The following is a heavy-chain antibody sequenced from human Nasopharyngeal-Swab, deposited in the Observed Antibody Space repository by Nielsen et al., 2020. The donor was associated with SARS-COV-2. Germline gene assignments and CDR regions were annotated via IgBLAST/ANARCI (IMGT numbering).Heavy chain of an antibody. J-gene: IGHJ3*02. Sequence: SETLSLTCTVSGGSISSSSYYWGWIRQPPGKGLEWIGSIYYSGSTYYNLSLKSRVTISVDTSKNQFSLKLSSVTAADTAVYYCARGPPYYYDSSGSDAFDIWGQGTMVTVSS. V-gene: IGHV4-39*01. D-gene: IGHD3-22*01. CDR1: GGSISSSSYY. CDR3: ARGPPYYYDSSGSDAFDI. CDR2: IYYSGST.